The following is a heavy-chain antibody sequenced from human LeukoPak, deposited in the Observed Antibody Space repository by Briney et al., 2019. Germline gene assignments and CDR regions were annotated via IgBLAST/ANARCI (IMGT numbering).Heavy chain of an antibody. D-gene: IGHD5-18*01. Sequence: TSETLSLTCTVSGGTISSYYWSWIRQPPGKGLEWIGCIYYSGSTNYNPSLKSRVTISVDTSKNQFSLKLSSVTAADTAVYYCARGYSYGYFDYWGQGTLVTVSS. CDR1: GGTISSYY. CDR2: IYYSGST. J-gene: IGHJ4*02. V-gene: IGHV4-59*01. CDR3: ARGYSYGYFDY.